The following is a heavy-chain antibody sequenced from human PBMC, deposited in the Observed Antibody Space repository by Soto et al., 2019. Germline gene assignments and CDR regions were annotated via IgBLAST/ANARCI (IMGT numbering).Heavy chain of an antibody. CDR2: IYYSGST. CDR1: GGSISSYY. D-gene: IGHD2-8*01. J-gene: IGHJ6*02. Sequence: SETLSLTCTVSGGSISSYYWSWIRQPPGKGLEWIGYIYYSGSTNYNPSLKSRVTISVDTSKNQFSLRLSSVTAADTAVYYCARARVYPPGMDVWGQGTTVTVSS. CDR3: ARARVYPPGMDV. V-gene: IGHV4-59*01.